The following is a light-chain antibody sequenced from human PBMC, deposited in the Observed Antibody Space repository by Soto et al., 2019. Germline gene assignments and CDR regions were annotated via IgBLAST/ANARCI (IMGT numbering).Light chain of an antibody. CDR2: RNS. Sequence: QSVLTQPPSASGTPGQTVTISCSGSNSNIGPNYVYWYHQLPGTAPKLRVHRNSQRPSGVPVPDRFSGSKSGTSAYLAITGLQAEDEGDYYCQSYDSTLDARYVFGTGTKLTVL. J-gene: IGLJ1*01. CDR3: QSYDSTLDARYV. V-gene: IGLV1-47*01. CDR1: NSNIGPNY.